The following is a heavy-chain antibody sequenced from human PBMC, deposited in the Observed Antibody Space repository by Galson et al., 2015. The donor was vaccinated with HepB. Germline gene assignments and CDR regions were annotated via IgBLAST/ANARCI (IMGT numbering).Heavy chain of an antibody. V-gene: IGHV4-59*01. CDR3: ARGTTVTTGFDY. D-gene: IGHD4-17*01. Sequence: ETLSLTCTVSGGSISSYYWSWIRQPPGKGLEWIGYIYYSGSTNYSPSLTSRVTISVDTSKNQFSLNLSSVTAADTAVYYCARGTTVTTGFDYWGQGTLVTVSS. CDR2: IYYSGST. CDR1: GGSISSYY. J-gene: IGHJ4*02.